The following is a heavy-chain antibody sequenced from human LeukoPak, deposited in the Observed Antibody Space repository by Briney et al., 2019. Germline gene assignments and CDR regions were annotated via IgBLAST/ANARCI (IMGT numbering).Heavy chain of an antibody. CDR2: IRSNGGST. D-gene: IGHD2-21*02. V-gene: IGHV3-64*04. Sequence: PGGSLRLSCSASGFTFSSYAMHWVRQAPGKGLEYVSAIRSNGGSTYYADSVKGRFTISRDNSKNTLYLQMNSLRAEDTAVYYCASGLVTASLDFDHWGQGTLVTVCS. CDR1: GFTFSSYA. CDR3: ASGLVTASLDFDH. J-gene: IGHJ4*02.